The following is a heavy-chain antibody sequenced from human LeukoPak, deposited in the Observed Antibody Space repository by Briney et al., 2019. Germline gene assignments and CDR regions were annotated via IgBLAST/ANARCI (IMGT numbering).Heavy chain of an antibody. V-gene: IGHV3-9*01. CDR3: AKDLDCSSTSCPRVYYYYYYGMDV. J-gene: IGHJ6*02. D-gene: IGHD2-2*01. Sequence: SLRLSCGASGCTFYDYDTHWARHAPGKGLEWGSGMGWIRGRIVYAVSVKGRFNISRDNDKNSLYLKMNSLRAEDTALCYSAKDLDCSSTSCPRVYYYYYYGMDVWGQGTTVTVSS. CDR2: MGWIRGRI. CDR1: GCTFYDYD.